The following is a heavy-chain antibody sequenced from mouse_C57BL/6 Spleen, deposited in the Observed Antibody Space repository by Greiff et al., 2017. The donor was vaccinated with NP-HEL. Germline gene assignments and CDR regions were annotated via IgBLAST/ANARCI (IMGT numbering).Heavy chain of an antibody. V-gene: IGHV1-80*01. Sequence: LQESGAELVKPGASVKISCKASGYAFSSYWMNWVKQRPGKGLEWIGQIYPGDGDTNYNGKFKGKATLTADKSSSTAYMQLSSLTSEDSAVYFCARWDLPEVYYAIDYWGQGTSVTVSS. J-gene: IGHJ4*01. CDR1: GYAFSSYW. CDR2: IYPGDGDT. D-gene: IGHD5-5*01. CDR3: ARWDLPEVYYAIDY.